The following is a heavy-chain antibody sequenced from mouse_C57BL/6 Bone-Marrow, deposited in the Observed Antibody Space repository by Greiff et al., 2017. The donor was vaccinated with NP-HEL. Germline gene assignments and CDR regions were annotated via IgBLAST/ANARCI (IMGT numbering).Heavy chain of an antibody. Sequence: QVQLQQSGAELVRPGASVTLSCKASGYTFTDYEMHWVKQTPVHGLEWIGAIDPETGGTAYKQKFKGQAILTADKSSSTAYMELRGLTSEDSAVYYGTRGGSKYFDYWGQGTTLTVSS. CDR1: GYTFTDYE. V-gene: IGHV1-15*01. J-gene: IGHJ2*01. CDR2: IDPETGGT. CDR3: TRGGSKYFDY.